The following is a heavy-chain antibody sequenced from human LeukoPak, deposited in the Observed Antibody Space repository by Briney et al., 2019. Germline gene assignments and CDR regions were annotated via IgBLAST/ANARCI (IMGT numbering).Heavy chain of an antibody. Sequence: SETLSLTCTVSGGSISSYYWSWIRQPPGKGLEWIGYIYYSGSTNYNPSLKSRVTISVDTSKNQFSLKLSSVTAADTAVYYCARDRTGTSYGFRYYYGMDVWGQGTTVTVSS. CDR2: IYYSGST. V-gene: IGHV4-59*12. J-gene: IGHJ6*02. CDR1: GGSISSYY. CDR3: ARDRTGTSYGFRYYYGMDV. D-gene: IGHD1-7*01.